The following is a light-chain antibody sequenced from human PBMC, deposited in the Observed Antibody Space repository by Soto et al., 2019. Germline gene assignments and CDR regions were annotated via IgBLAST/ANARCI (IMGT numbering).Light chain of an antibody. CDR2: DVS. V-gene: IGLV2-11*01. Sequence: QSALTQPRSVSESPGQSVTISCTGTSSNVGGYNYVSWYQHHPGKAPKLMIFDVSKRPSGVPDRFSGSKSGNTASLTISGLQAEDEADYYCCSYAGGYAWVFGGGTKVTVL. CDR1: SSNVGGYNY. J-gene: IGLJ3*02. CDR3: CSYAGGYAWV.